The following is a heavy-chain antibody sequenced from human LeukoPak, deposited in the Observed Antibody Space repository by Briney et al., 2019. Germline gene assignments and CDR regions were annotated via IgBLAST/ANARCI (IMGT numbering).Heavy chain of an antibody. D-gene: IGHD3-3*01. CDR1: GFTFSSYA. J-gene: IGHJ6*02. Sequence: GGSLRLSCAASGFTFSSYALHWVRKAPGKGLEWVALISHDGANKYYVDSVRGRLTISRDNSRDTLYLQMNNLRVDDTAVYYCAKDRLSYFDFWSGYYTGPRGGKAYYYYYGMDVWGQGTTVTVSS. V-gene: IGHV3-30-3*01. CDR3: AKDRLSYFDFWSGYYTGPRGGKAYYYYYGMDV. CDR2: ISHDGANK.